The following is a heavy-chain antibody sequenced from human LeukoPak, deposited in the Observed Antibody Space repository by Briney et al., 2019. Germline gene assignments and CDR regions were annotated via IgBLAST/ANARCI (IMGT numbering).Heavy chain of an antibody. CDR2: ISLSGGGST. CDR1: RELFISHTW. J-gene: IGHJ6*03. V-gene: IGHV4-4*02. Sequence: SETLSLTCAISRELFISHTWWSWVRQPPGRGLEWLGQISLSGGGSTTDNPSLQSRIAMSVDKSSNQISLTLTSVTAADTGTYYCARVFGESWFFYMDIWGKGTTVTVTS. D-gene: IGHD3-10*01. CDR3: ARVFGESWFFYMDI.